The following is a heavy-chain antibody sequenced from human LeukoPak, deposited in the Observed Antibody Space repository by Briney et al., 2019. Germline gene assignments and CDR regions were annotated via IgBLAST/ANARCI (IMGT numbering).Heavy chain of an antibody. D-gene: IGHD3-16*02. V-gene: IGHV3-20*04. CDR3: ARDWFTRLGELSPDRAFDY. Sequence: GGSLRLSCAASGFRFGSYGMTWVRQAPGKGLEWVSGINWNGGSTGYADSVKGRFTISRDNAKNSLYLQMSSLRAEDTALYYCARDWFTRLGELSPDRAFDYWGQGTLVTVSS. CDR2: INWNGGST. J-gene: IGHJ4*02. CDR1: GFRFGSYG.